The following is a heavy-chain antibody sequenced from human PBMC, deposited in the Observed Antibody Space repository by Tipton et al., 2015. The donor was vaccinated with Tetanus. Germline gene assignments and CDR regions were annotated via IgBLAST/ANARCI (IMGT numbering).Heavy chain of an antibody. CDR1: GYSFSSYW. CDR3: ARHFGEMLYAPFRFDP. D-gene: IGHD3-3*01. Sequence: QSGAEVKKPGESLKISCKGSGYSFSSYWIAWVRQMPGKGLEWMGIIYPGDSDTRYSPSFQGQVTMSVDRSTATAYLQWGSLKASDTAIYYCARHFGEMLYAPFRFDPWGQGTLVTVSS. CDR2: IYPGDSDT. J-gene: IGHJ5*02. V-gene: IGHV5-51*01.